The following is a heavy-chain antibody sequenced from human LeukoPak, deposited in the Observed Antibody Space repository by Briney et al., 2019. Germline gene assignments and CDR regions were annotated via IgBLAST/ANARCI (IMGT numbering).Heavy chain of an antibody. Sequence: PSETLSLTCTVSGASISSSNYYWGWIRQPPGKGLEWIGSIYYTGSTYYNPSLKSRVTISVDTSKNQFSLNLSSVTAADTAVYYCARDSRMSTVVTGDLDYWGQGTLVTVSS. CDR1: GASISSSNYY. CDR2: IYYTGST. CDR3: ARDSRMSTVVTGDLDY. D-gene: IGHD4-23*01. J-gene: IGHJ4*02. V-gene: IGHV4-39*07.